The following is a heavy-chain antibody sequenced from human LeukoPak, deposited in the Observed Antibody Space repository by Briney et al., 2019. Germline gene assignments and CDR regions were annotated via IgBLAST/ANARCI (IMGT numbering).Heavy chain of an antibody. V-gene: IGHV1-46*01. J-gene: IGHJ3*02. CDR3: ARDSPSRGFIAAAGSVIGAFDI. CDR2: INPSGGST. D-gene: IGHD6-13*01. Sequence: GASVKVSCKASGYTFTSYYMHWVRQAPGQGLEWMGIINPSGGSTSYAQKFQGRVTMTTDTSTSTAYMELRSLRSDDTAVYYCARDSPSRGFIAAAGSVIGAFDIWGQGTMVTVSS. CDR1: GYTFTSYY.